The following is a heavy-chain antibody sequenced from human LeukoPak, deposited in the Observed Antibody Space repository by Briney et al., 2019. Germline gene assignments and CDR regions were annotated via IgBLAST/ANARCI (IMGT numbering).Heavy chain of an antibody. Sequence: GGSLRLSCAASGFTFSNYWMSWVRQAPGKGPEWMGNIKEDGSETYYVDSVKGRFTISRDNAQNSLYLHMHSLRVEDTAVYYCARDPYVSNFDYWGQGTLVTVSS. CDR2: IKEDGSET. CDR3: ARDPYVSNFDY. CDR1: GFTFSNYW. V-gene: IGHV3-7*03. D-gene: IGHD3-10*02. J-gene: IGHJ4*02.